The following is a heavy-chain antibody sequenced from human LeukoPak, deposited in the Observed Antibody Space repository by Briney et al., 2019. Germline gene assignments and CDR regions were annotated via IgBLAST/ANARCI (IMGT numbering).Heavy chain of an antibody. J-gene: IGHJ4*02. CDR2: IKSKTDGGTT. CDR3: AREYCSGGSCSSDY. CDR1: GFTFSNAW. V-gene: IGHV3-15*01. Sequence: GGSLRLSCAASGFTFSNAWMSWVRQAPGKGLEWVGRIKSKTDGGTTDYAAPVKGRFTISRDDSKNTLYLQMNSLRAEDTAVYYCAREYCSGGSCSSDYWGQGTLVTVSS. D-gene: IGHD2-15*01.